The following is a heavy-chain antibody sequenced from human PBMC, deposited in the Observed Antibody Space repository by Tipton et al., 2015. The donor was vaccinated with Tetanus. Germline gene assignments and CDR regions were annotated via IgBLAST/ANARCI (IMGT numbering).Heavy chain of an antibody. D-gene: IGHD5-24*01. CDR3: ARGITDGYNRRLDY. CDR1: GGSFSGYY. V-gene: IGHV4-34*01. CDR2: INYSGTT. J-gene: IGHJ4*02. Sequence: GLVKPSETLSLTCAVYGGSFSGYYWNWIRQPPGKGLEWIGEINYSGTTNYNPSLKNRVTLSVDMAKNEFSLTLRSVTAADTAVYYCARGITDGYNRRLDYWGQGTLVAVS.